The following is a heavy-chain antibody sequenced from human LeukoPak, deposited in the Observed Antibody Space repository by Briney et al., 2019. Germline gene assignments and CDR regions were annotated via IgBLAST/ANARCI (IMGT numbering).Heavy chain of an antibody. D-gene: IGHD6-13*01. CDR1: GGSIRSYF. Sequence: SETLSLTCSVSGGSIRSYFWSWIRQSAGRGLEHIGRIYSTGSTNYSPSLKSRVSMSVDTSKNQFSLTLRSVTAADTAIYYCARAGYTSTWTFDYWAQGILVTVSS. CDR2: IYSTGST. J-gene: IGHJ4*02. CDR3: ARAGYTSTWTFDY. V-gene: IGHV4-4*07.